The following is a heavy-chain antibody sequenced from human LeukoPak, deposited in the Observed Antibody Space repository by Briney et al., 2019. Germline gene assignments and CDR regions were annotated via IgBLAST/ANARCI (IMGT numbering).Heavy chain of an antibody. Sequence: ASVKVSCKASGYTFTSYGISWVRRAPGQGLEWMGWISAYNGNTNYAQKLQGRVTMTTDTSTSTAYMELRSLKSDDTAVYYCARATLMTTVVIGSFDYWGQGTLVTVSS. V-gene: IGHV1-18*01. CDR1: GYTFTSYG. CDR2: ISAYNGNT. D-gene: IGHD4-23*01. CDR3: ARATLMTTVVIGSFDY. J-gene: IGHJ4*02.